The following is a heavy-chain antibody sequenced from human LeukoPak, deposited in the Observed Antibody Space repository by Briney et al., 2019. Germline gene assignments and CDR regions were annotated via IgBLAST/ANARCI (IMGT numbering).Heavy chain of an antibody. J-gene: IGHJ4*02. V-gene: IGHV4-31*03. D-gene: IGHD2-2*01. CDR1: GGSITSGGNY. CDR3: ARYYCASSSCPGVDY. CDR2: ISHSGST. Sequence: TLSLTCTVSGGSITSGGNYWTWIRQHPGEGLEWIGYISHSGSTYYNPSLKSRVNISVATSKNQFSLQMISVTAADTDVYYCARYYCASSSCPGVDYWGRGHLVPVSS.